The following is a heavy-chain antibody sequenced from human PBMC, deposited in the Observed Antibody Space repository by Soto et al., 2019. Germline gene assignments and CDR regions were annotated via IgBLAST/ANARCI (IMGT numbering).Heavy chain of an antibody. CDR1: GFTFSTYA. V-gene: IGHV3-23*01. Sequence: GGSLRLSCAASGFTFSTYAMSWVRQAPGKGLEWVSAISGGADTTYYADSVKGRFTISRDNSKNTLYLQMNSLRAEDTAVYYCARDPLQYGDYRYGAYYYYYYGMDVWGQGTTVTVSS. CDR3: ARDPLQYGDYRYGAYYYYYYGMDV. J-gene: IGHJ6*02. CDR2: ISGGADTT. D-gene: IGHD4-17*01.